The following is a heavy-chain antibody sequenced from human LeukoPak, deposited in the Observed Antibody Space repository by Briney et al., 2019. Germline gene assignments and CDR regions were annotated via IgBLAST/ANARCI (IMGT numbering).Heavy chain of an antibody. D-gene: IGHD2-2*01. CDR1: GFIFSSAW. CDR3: AKEDIVVVPAATAAFDY. Sequence: LXLSXAASGFIFSSAWMSWVRQAPGKGLEWVSAISGSGGSTYYADSVKGRFTISRDNSKNTLYLQMNSLRAEDTAVYYCAKEDIVVVPAATAAFDYWGQGTLVTVSS. CDR2: ISGSGGST. V-gene: IGHV3-23*01. J-gene: IGHJ4*02.